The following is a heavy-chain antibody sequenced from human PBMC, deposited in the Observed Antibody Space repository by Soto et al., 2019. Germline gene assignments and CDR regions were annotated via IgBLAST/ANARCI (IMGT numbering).Heavy chain of an antibody. CDR2: IWYDGSNK. V-gene: IGHV3-33*01. CDR1: GFTFSSYS. Sequence: QVQLVESGGGVVQPGRSLRLSCAASGFTFSSYSMHWVRQAPGKGLEWVAVIWYDGSNKYYADSVKGRFTISRDNSKNTLYLQMNSLRAEDTAMYYCARGGIGSGWSAFDYWGQGTLVTVSS. J-gene: IGHJ4*02. D-gene: IGHD6-19*01. CDR3: ARGGIGSGWSAFDY.